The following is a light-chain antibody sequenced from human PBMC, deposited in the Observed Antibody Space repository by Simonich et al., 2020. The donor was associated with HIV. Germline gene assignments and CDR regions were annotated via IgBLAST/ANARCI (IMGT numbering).Light chain of an antibody. J-gene: IGKJ3*01. CDR3: LQHNSYPLT. Sequence: DIQMTQSPSTLSASVGDRVTITCRASHSISSWLAWYQPKPGKAPKLLIYKASRLESGVPARFSGSGSGTEFTLTISSLQPEDFATYYCLQHNSYPLTFGPGTKVDIK. CDR1: HSISSW. CDR2: KAS. V-gene: IGKV1-5*03.